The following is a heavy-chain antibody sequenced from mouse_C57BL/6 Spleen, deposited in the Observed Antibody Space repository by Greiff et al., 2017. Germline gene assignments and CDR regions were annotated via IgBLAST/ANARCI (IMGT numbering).Heavy chain of an antibody. CDR2: IYPGDGDT. V-gene: IGHV1-82*01. CDR3: ARDPYDYLFAY. D-gene: IGHD2-4*01. CDR1: GYAFSSSW. Sequence: QVQLQQSGPELVKPGASVKLSCKASGYAFSSSWMNWVKQRPGKGLEWIGRIYPGDGDTNYNGKFKGKATLTADKSSSTAYMQLSSLTSEDSAVYFCARDPYDYLFAYWGQGTLVTVSA. J-gene: IGHJ3*01.